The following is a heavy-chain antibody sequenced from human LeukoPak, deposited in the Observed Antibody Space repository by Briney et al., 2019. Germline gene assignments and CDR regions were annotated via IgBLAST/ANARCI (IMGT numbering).Heavy chain of an antibody. CDR2: IKSKTDGGTT. Sequence: GGSLRLSCAASGFTFSNAWMSWVRQAPGKGLEWVGRIKSKTDGGTTDYAAPVKGRFTISRDDTKNTLYLQTNSLKTEDTAVYYCTTDRYYDSSGYYYPFDYWGQGTLVTVSS. J-gene: IGHJ4*02. CDR3: TTDRYYDSSGYYYPFDY. V-gene: IGHV3-15*01. D-gene: IGHD3-22*01. CDR1: GFTFSNAW.